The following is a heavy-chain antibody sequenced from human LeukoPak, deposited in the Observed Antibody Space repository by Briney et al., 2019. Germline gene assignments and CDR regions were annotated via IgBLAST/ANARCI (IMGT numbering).Heavy chain of an antibody. Sequence: QPGGSLRLSCAASGFTLSNYWMHWVRQTPGKGLVWVSRINSDGSSTSYADSVKGRFTISRDNARNMLYLQMNSLRPEDTAIYYCTSDRVLYGLDVWGQGTTVTVSS. CDR3: TSDRVLYGLDV. D-gene: IGHD3-3*01. J-gene: IGHJ6*02. CDR1: GFTLSNYW. V-gene: IGHV3-74*01. CDR2: INSDGSST.